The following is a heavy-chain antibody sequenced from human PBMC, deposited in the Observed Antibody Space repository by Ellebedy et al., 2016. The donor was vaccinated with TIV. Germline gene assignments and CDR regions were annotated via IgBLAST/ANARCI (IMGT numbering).Heavy chain of an antibody. Sequence: GESLKISCAASGFTFADYPVSWFRQGPGKGLEWVGFIRRKLYGGTTDYAASVKDRFTISRDDSKSIAYLQMNSLKTEDTAVYYCARGHFEWYFDLWGRGTLVTVSS. CDR1: GFTFADYP. J-gene: IGHJ2*01. CDR3: ARGHFEWYFDL. CDR2: IRRKLYGGTT. D-gene: IGHD3-3*02. V-gene: IGHV3-49*03.